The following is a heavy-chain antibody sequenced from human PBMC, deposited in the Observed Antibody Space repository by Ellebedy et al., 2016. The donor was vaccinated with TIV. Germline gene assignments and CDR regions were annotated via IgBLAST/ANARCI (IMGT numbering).Heavy chain of an antibody. Sequence: AASVKVSCKASGYTFTSYGISWVRQAPGQGLEWMGWISAYNGNTNYAQKLQGRVTMTTETSTSTAYMELRSLRSDDTAVYYCAVGVYYDSSGSNAFDIWGQGTMVTVSS. CDR3: AVGVYYDSSGSNAFDI. CDR1: GYTFTSYG. V-gene: IGHV1-18*01. D-gene: IGHD3-22*01. J-gene: IGHJ3*02. CDR2: ISAYNGNT.